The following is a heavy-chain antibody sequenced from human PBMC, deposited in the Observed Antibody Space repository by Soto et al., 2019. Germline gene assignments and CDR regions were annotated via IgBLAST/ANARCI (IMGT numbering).Heavy chain of an antibody. D-gene: IGHD6-19*01. CDR3: ARVFESEQWLVRYYYYMDV. CDR1: GFTFSDYY. J-gene: IGHJ6*03. Sequence: GGSLRLSCAASGFTFSDYYMSWIRQAPGKGLEWVSYISSSGSTIYYADSVKGRFTISRDNAKNSLYLQMNSLRAEDTAVYYCARVFESEQWLVRYYYYMDVWGKGTTVTVSS. V-gene: IGHV3-11*01. CDR2: ISSSGSTI.